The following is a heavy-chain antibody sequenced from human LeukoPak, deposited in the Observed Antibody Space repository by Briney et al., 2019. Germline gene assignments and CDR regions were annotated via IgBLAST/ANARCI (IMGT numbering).Heavy chain of an antibody. J-gene: IGHJ4*02. Sequence: SETLSLTCAVSGASISTNNWWGWVRQSPGKGLEWIGEIYHNGNRNYNPSLKSRLTISVDKSKNQFSLNLSSVTAAGTAVYYCARGPSVAAHLDYWGQGTLVTVSS. CDR1: GASISTNNW. CDR3: ARGPSVAAHLDY. V-gene: IGHV4-4*02. CDR2: IYHNGNR. D-gene: IGHD5-12*01.